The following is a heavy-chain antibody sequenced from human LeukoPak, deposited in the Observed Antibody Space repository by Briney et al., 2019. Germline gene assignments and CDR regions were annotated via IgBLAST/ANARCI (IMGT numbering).Heavy chain of an antibody. CDR3: AKDTVPAAWGYSSSCQDY. J-gene: IGHJ4*02. D-gene: IGHD6-13*01. CDR2: ISGSGGST. Sequence: HPGGSLRLSCAASGFSFSNYGMHWVRQAPGKGLEWVSAISGSGGSTYYADSVKGRFTISRDNSKNTLYLQMNSLRAEDTAVYYCAKDTVPAAWGYSSSCQDYWGQGTLVTVSS. V-gene: IGHV3-23*01. CDR1: GFSFSNYG.